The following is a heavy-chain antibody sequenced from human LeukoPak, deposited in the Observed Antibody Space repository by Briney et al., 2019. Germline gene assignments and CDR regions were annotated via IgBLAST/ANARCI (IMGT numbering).Heavy chain of an antibody. V-gene: IGHV4-38-2*01. CDR1: GYSISRGFY. D-gene: IGHD2-15*01. CDR2: IYHSGST. CDR3: ARSLASIRLYYFDY. J-gene: IGHJ4*02. Sequence: SETLSLTCAVSGYSISRGFYWGWIRQPPGKGLEWIGSIYHSGSTYYNPSLKSRVTISVDTSKNQFSLKLSSVTAADTAVYYCARSLASIRLYYFDYWGQGTLVTVSS.